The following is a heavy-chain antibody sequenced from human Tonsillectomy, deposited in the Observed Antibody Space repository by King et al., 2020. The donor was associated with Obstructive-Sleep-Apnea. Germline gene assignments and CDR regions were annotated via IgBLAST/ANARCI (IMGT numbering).Heavy chain of an antibody. CDR3: ARDKGLWDY. CDR2: IMQDGSEK. CDR1: GFTFRSYW. D-gene: IGHD3/OR15-3a*01. J-gene: IGHJ4*02. V-gene: IGHV3-7*03. Sequence: VQLVESGGGLVQPGGSLRLSCAASGFTFRSYWMTWVRQAPGKGLEWVANIMQDGSEKYYVDSVKGRFTISRDNARNSVNLQMNNLRAEDTAVYYCARDKGLWDYWGQGTLVTVSS.